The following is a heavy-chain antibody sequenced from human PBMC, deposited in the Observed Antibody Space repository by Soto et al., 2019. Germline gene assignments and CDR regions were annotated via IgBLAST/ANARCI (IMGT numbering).Heavy chain of an antibody. Sequence: SETLSLTCTVSGGYISNYYWSWIRQPPGKGLEWIGYIYYSGSTNYNPSLKSRVTISVDTSKNQFSLKLSSVTAADTAVYYCARRYGGNFDYWGQGTLVNVS. V-gene: IGHV4-59*01. CDR2: IYYSGST. CDR1: GGYISNYY. CDR3: ARRYGGNFDY. J-gene: IGHJ4*02. D-gene: IGHD3-16*01.